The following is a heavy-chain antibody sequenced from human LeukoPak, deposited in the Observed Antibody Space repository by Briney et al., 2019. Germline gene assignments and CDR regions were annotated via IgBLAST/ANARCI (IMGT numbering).Heavy chain of an antibody. CDR2: IYYSGGT. CDR3: ARETPGAGHFDY. CDR1: GGSINYYD. J-gene: IGHJ4*02. V-gene: IGHV4-59*01. D-gene: IGHD7-27*01. Sequence: PSETLSLTCTVSGGSINYYDLMWIRQPPGKGLEWIGYIYYSGGTHYNPSLKSRVTMIVNTSKNQFSLKLTAVTAADTAVYYCARETPGAGHFDYWGQGSLVTVSS.